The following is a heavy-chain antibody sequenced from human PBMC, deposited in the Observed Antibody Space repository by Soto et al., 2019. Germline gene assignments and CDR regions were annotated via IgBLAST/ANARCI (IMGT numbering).Heavy chain of an antibody. Sequence: EVHLEESGGDLVQPGGSLRLSCAASGFTLSAYWMTWCRQAPGKWLEWVANINRDGSKKSYLDSVRGRFTISRDNVGNSLYLQMDSLRADDTALYYCARDVSPGSSSLYLDAFDIWGQGTMVTVSP. D-gene: IGHD6-13*01. CDR1: GFTLSAYW. J-gene: IGHJ3*02. V-gene: IGHV3-7*05. CDR3: ARDVSPGSSSLYLDAFDI. CDR2: INRDGSKK.